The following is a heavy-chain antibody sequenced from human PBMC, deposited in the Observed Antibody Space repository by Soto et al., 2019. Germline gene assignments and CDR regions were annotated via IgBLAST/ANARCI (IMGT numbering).Heavy chain of an antibody. CDR2: IYGDDDK. J-gene: IGHJ4*02. V-gene: IGHV2-5*02. D-gene: IGHD1-26*01. CDR3: ARSTLPTDFAY. CDR1: GFSLTTNEVY. Sequence: QITLKESGPTLVKPTQTLTLTCTFSGFSLTTNEVYVGWIRQPPGKALEWLALIYGDDDKRYSPSLKSRLTLTTDTSKHQVVLTMSNMDPVDTATYYCARSTLPTDFAYWGQGTQVPVS.